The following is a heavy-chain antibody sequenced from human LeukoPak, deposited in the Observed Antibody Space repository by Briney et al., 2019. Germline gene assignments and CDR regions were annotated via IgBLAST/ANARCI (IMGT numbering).Heavy chain of an antibody. CDR1: GFTFSSYS. Sequence: GGSLRLSCAASGFTFSSYSMNWVRQAPGKGLGWDLYISSSSGNINYADSLKGRFTISGDNARNSLYLQMNSLRAEDTAVYYCARAHNYDFDYWCQQTLVIVAS. CDR2: ISSSSGNI. CDR3: ARAHNYDFDY. V-gene: IGHV3-48*01. J-gene: IGHJ4*02. D-gene: IGHD5-18*01.